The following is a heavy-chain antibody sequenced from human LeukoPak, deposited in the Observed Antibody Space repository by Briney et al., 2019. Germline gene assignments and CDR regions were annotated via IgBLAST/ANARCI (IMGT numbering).Heavy chain of an antibody. CDR1: GGSISSYY. Sequence: SETLSLTCTVSGGSISSYYWSWIRQPAGKGLEWIGRIYTSGSTNYNPSLKSRVTMSVDTSKNQFSLKLSSVTAADTAVYYCARTPRRAYCSGGSCYGKFDHWGQGTLVTVSS. CDR2: IYTSGST. V-gene: IGHV4-4*07. D-gene: IGHD2-15*01. CDR3: ARTPRRAYCSGGSCYGKFDH. J-gene: IGHJ4*02.